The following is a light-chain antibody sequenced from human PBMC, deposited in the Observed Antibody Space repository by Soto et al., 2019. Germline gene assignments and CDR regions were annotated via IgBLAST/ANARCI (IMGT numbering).Light chain of an antibody. CDR2: GVG. Sequence: QSVLTPPASVSGSPGQSITISCTGTSSDVGGYNSVSWYQHHPGKAPKLILYGVGDRPSGVSYRFSGSKSGNTASLTISGLQAADEADYFCSSYTSSMTNVFASGTKVTVL. CDR3: SSYTSSMTNV. J-gene: IGLJ1*01. CDR1: SSDVGGYNS. V-gene: IGLV2-14*03.